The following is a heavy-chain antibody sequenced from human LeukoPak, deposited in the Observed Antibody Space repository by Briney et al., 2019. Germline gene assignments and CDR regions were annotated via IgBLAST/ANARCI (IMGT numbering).Heavy chain of an antibody. CDR1: GGTISSYY. CDR2: SYYSGST. V-gene: IGHV4-59*08. CDR3: ARCRGGQHLEPFDY. D-gene: IGHD6-13*01. J-gene: IGHJ4*02. Sequence: PSETLSLTCTVSGGTISSYYWSWIRQPPGKGLEWIGYSYYSGSTNCNPSLKSRVTISVNTTKNQFSLKLSSVAEADTAEYYCARCRGGQHLEPFDYWGQGTLVTVSS.